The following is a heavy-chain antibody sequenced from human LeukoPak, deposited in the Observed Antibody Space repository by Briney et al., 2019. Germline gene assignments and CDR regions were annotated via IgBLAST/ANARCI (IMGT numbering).Heavy chain of an antibody. V-gene: IGHV4-34*01. Sequence: PSETLSLTCAVYGGSFSGYYWSWIRQPPGKGLEWIGEINHSGSTNYNPSLKSRVTISVDTSKNQFSLKLSSVTAADTAVYYCARLTFARQLWSDYYFGYWGQGTLVTVSS. CDR3: ARLTFARQLWSDYYFGY. J-gene: IGHJ4*02. CDR1: GGSFSGYY. D-gene: IGHD5-18*01. CDR2: INHSGST.